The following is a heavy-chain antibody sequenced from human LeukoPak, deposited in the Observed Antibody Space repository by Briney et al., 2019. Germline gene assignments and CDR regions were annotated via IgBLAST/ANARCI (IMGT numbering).Heavy chain of an antibody. CDR2: IYHTGST. CDR3: ARRAVGLATEDY. Sequence: SETLSLTCTVSGGSISSYYWSWIRQPPGKGLEWIGCIYHTGSTTYNPSLRSRVTISVDASKNQFSLKLSSVTAADTAVYYCARRAVGLATEDYWGQGTLVTVSS. CDR1: GGSISSYY. V-gene: IGHV4-59*01. J-gene: IGHJ4*02. D-gene: IGHD5-12*01.